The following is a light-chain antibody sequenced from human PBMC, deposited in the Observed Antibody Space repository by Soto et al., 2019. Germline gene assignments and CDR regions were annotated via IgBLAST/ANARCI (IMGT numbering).Light chain of an antibody. J-gene: IGKJ5*01. CDR1: QSLLAPTGTTH. CDR3: MQGRQLPAT. CDR2: WGS. Sequence: DIVLTQSPLSLPVTPGEPASISCRSSQSLLAPTGTTHLDWYLQKPGQPPQLLIYWGSNRASGVPDRFSGSGSGTDFTLKISRLEADDVGVYYCMQGRQLPATFGQGTRLDIK. V-gene: IGKV2-28*01.